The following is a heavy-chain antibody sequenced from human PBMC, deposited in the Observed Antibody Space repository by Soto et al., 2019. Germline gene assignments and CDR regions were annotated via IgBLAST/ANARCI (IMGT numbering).Heavy chain of an antibody. CDR3: ARDPTLTGDTDSGLDV. CDR1: GFTFSSYW. J-gene: IGHJ6*02. V-gene: IGHV3-74*01. D-gene: IGHD3-9*01. CDR2: INNDGSST. Sequence: GGSLRLSCSASGFTFSSYWMHWVRQAPGKGLVWISRINNDGSSTSYADSVKGRFTISRDNAKSTLYLEMSSLRAEATAVYYCARDPTLTGDTDSGLDVWGQGTTVTVSS.